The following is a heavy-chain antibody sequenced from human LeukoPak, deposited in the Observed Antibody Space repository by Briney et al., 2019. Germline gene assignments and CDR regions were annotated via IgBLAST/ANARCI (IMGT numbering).Heavy chain of an antibody. CDR2: ISSSSSYI. CDR3: ASWVGSGYHGGNFDY. Sequence: GGSLSLSCAASGFTFSSYATYWVRQAPGKGLEWVSSISSSSSYIYYADSVKGRFTISRDNAKNSLYLQMNSLRAVYTAVYYCASWVGSGYHGGNFDYWGQGTLVTVSS. V-gene: IGHV3-21*01. J-gene: IGHJ4*02. CDR1: GFTFSSYA. D-gene: IGHD3-22*01.